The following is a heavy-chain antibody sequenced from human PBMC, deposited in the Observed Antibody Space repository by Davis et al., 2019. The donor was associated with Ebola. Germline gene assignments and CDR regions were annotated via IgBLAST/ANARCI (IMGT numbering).Heavy chain of an antibody. V-gene: IGHV4-39*01. D-gene: IGHD1-7*01. CDR1: GGSISSSSYY. CDR2: IYYSVST. J-gene: IGHJ4*02. CDR3: ARQRLVLLSCFDY. Sequence: MPSETLSLTCTVSGGSISSSSYYWGWIRQPPGKGLEWIWSIYYSVSTYYNPSLKSRVTISVDTSKNQFSLKLSSVTAADTAVYYCARQRLVLLSCFDYWGQGTLVTVSS.